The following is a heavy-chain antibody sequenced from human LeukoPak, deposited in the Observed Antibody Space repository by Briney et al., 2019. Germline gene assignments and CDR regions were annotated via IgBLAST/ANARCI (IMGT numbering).Heavy chain of an antibody. CDR1: GGSFSGYY. D-gene: IGHD2-21*01. V-gene: IGHV4-34*01. CDR3: ARGSHIGNWFDP. CDR2: INHSGST. J-gene: IGHJ5*02. Sequence: SETLSLTCAVYGGSFSGYYRGWIRQPPGKGLEWIGEINHSGSTNYNPSLKSRVTISVDTSKNQFSLKLSSVTAADTAVYYCARGSHIGNWFDPWGQGTLVTVSS.